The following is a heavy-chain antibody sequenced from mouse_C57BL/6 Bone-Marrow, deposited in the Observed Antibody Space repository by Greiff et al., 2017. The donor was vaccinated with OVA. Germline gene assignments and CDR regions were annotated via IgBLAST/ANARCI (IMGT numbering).Heavy chain of an antibody. CDR1: GFTFSSYT. Sequence: EVKLMESGGGLVKPGGSLKLSCAASGFTFSSYTMSWVRQTPEKRLEWVATISGGGGNTYYPDSVKGRFTISRDNAKNTLYLQMSSLRSEDTALYYCARLRLYFDYWGQGTTLTVSS. CDR2: ISGGGGNT. D-gene: IGHD3-2*02. J-gene: IGHJ2*01. V-gene: IGHV5-9*01. CDR3: ARLRLYFDY.